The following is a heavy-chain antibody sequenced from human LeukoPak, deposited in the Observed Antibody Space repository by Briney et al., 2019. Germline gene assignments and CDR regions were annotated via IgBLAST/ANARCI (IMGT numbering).Heavy chain of an antibody. CDR3: AKPYSVVRYSGTGFDY. D-gene: IGHD3-9*01. CDR2: ISYDGSNK. Sequence: GGSLRLSCAASGFTFSSYGMHWVRQAPGKGLEWVAVISYDGSNKYYADSVKGRFTISRDNSKNTLYLQMNSLRAEDTAVYYCAKPYSVVRYSGTGFDYWGQGTLVTVSS. J-gene: IGHJ4*02. V-gene: IGHV3-30*18. CDR1: GFTFSSYG.